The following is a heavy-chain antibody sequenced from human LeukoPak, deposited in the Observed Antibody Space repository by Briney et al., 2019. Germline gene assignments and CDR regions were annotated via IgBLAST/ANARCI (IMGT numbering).Heavy chain of an antibody. CDR2: ISYDGSNK. V-gene: IGHV3-30*18. D-gene: IGHD4-17*01. CDR3: AKEKTVTTRKYFDY. J-gene: IGHJ4*02. Sequence: GRSLRLSCAASGFTFSSYGMHWVRQAPGKGLEWVAVISYDGSNKYYADSVKGRFTISRDNSKNTLYLQMNSLRAEDTAVYYCAKEKTVTTRKYFDYWGQGTLVTVSS. CDR1: GFTFSSYG.